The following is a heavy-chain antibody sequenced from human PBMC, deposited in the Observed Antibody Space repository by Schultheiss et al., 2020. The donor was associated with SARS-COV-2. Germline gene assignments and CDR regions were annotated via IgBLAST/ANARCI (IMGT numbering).Heavy chain of an antibody. CDR1: GYTFTGYY. CDR2: INPNSGGT. V-gene: IGHV1-2*02. D-gene: IGHD3-9*01. J-gene: IGHJ4*02. CDR3: ARHAYYDILTGYHSSPNYFDY. Sequence: ASVKVSCKASGYTFTGYYMHWVRQAPGQGLEWMGWINPNSGGTNYAQKFQGRVTMTRDTSISTAYMELSRLRSDDTAVYYCARHAYYDILTGYHSSPNYFDYWGQGTLVTVSS.